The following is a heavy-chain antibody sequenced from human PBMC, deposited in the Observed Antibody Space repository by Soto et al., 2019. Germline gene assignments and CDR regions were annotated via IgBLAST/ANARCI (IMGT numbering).Heavy chain of an antibody. Sequence: SETLSLTCTVSGGSVSSGSYYWSWIRQPPGKGLEWIGYIYYSGSTNYKPSLKSRVTISVDTSKNQFSLKLSSVTAADTAVYYCACSYYYDSSGFHYWGQGTLVTV. CDR3: ACSYYYDSSGFHY. V-gene: IGHV4-61*01. J-gene: IGHJ4*02. CDR2: IYYSGST. D-gene: IGHD3-22*01. CDR1: GGSVSSGSYY.